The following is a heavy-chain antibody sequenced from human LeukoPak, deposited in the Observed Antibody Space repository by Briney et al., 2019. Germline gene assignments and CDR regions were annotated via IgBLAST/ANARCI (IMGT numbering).Heavy chain of an antibody. Sequence: GASVTVSCKAVGYTFTTYGISWVRQAPGQGLEWMGWINTYNGNTNYAKNVQGRVSMTTDTSTSTAYMELRSLRSDDTAIYYCARDDRANIAAPNINWFGPWGQGTLATVSS. CDR1: GYTFTTYG. D-gene: IGHD6-6*01. V-gene: IGHV1-18*01. CDR3: ARDDRANIAAPNINWFGP. CDR2: INTYNGNT. J-gene: IGHJ5*02.